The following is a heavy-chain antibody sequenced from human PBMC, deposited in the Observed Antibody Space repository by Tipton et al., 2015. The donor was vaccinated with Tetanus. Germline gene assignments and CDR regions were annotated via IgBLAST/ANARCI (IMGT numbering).Heavy chain of an antibody. J-gene: IGHJ6*03. CDR1: GGSISSGAYY. CDR2: IYYSGST. Sequence: LSLTCTVSGGSISSGAYYWSWIRQHPGKGLAWIGHIYYSGSTLYNPSLRNRLIISSDTSKNECSLKLSSVTAADTAVYYCAREASYYMDCWGQGTSVTVSS. CDR3: AREASYYMDC. V-gene: IGHV4-30-4*08.